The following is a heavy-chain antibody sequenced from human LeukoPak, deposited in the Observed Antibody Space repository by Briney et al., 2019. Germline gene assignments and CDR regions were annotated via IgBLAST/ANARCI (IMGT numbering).Heavy chain of an antibody. J-gene: IGHJ6*02. Sequence: SETLSLTCTVSGGSISSSSYYWGWIRQPPGKGLEWIGSIYYSGSTYYNPSLKSRVTIPVDTSKNQFSLKLSSVTAADTAVYYCARGQNDMDVWGQGTTVTVSS. CDR1: GGSISSSSYY. V-gene: IGHV4-39*01. D-gene: IGHD2/OR15-2a*01. CDR2: IYYSGST. CDR3: ARGQNDMDV.